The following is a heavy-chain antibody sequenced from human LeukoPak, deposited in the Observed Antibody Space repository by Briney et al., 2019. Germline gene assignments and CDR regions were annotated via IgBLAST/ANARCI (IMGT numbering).Heavy chain of an antibody. CDR2: IRYDGSNK. D-gene: IGHD4-23*01. V-gene: IGHV3-30*02. CDR3: ARDFNNRVSYGGVDY. Sequence: AGGSLRLSCAASGFTFSSYGMHWVRQAPGKGLEWVAFIRYDGSNKYYADSVKGRFTISRDNSKNTLYLQMNSLRAEDTAVYYCARDFNNRVSYGGVDYWGQGTLVTVSS. J-gene: IGHJ4*02. CDR1: GFTFSSYG.